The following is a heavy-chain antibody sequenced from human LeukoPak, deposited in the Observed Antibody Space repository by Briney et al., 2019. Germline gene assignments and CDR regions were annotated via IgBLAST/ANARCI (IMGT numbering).Heavy chain of an antibody. D-gene: IGHD5-18*01. J-gene: IGHJ4*02. CDR3: AKEKYRGYSYGSGDY. Sequence: GGSLRLSCAASGFTVSANYMTWVRQAPGKGLEWVSVVYSGGSTYYADSVKGRFTVSRDNSKNTLYLQMNSLRGEDTAVYYCAKEKYRGYSYGSGDYWGQGTLVTVSS. CDR2: VYSGGST. CDR1: GFTVSANY. V-gene: IGHV3-66*01.